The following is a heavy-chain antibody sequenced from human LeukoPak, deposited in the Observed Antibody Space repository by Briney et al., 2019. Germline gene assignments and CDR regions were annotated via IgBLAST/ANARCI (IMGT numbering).Heavy chain of an antibody. Sequence: PGGSLRLSCAASGFTFRTYAMHWIRQAPGRGLEWVAFIRSDGSNKDYADSVKGRFTISRDNSKNTLYLQMNSLRVEDTGVYYCATLSLHWNYNHYFDFWGQGTLVTISS. CDR1: GFTFRTYA. J-gene: IGHJ4*02. D-gene: IGHD1-7*01. V-gene: IGHV3-30*02. CDR3: ATLSLHWNYNHYFDF. CDR2: IRSDGSNK.